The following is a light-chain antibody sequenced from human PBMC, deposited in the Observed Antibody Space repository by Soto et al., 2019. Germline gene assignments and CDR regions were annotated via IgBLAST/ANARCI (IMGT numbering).Light chain of an antibody. CDR1: TGAVTSGHY. CDR3: LLSFRTEKV. CDR2: DTT. V-gene: IGLV7-46*01. Sequence: QAVVTQEPSLTVSPGGTVTLTCGSSTGAVTSGHYTYWFQQKPGQAPRTLIYDTTNRHSLTPVRFSGSLLGGKAALTLSGEQPDDEAEYYCLLSFRTEKVLGTGNKVTVL. J-gene: IGLJ1*01.